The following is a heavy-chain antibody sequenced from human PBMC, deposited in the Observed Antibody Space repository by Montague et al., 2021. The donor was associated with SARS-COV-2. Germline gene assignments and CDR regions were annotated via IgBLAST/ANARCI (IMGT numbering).Heavy chain of an antibody. J-gene: IGHJ4*02. Sequence: PALVKPTQTVTLTCTFSGFSLKTPGMCVSWIRQPPGKALEWLAHIDWDGDKDFSTSLKTRLTVSRDTSKNQVVLTMTNMDPGDTATYYCARTSPYSGSYKEFDYWGQGVLVTVSS. CDR2: IDWDGDK. V-gene: IGHV2-70*01. CDR1: GFSLKTPGMC. CDR3: ARTSPYSGSYKEFDY. D-gene: IGHD1-26*01.